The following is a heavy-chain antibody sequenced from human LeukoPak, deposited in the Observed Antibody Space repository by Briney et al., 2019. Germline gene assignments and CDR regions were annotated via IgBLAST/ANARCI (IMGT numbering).Heavy chain of an antibody. CDR1: GFTFSSYS. CDR2: ISSSSSYI. J-gene: IGHJ5*02. V-gene: IGHV3-21*01. Sequence: PGGSLRLSCAASGFTFSSYSMNWVRQAPGKGLEWVSSISSSSSYIYYADSVKGRFTISRDNAENSLYLQMNGLRAEDTAVYYCARGLNWNYGWFDPWGQGTLVTVSS. CDR3: ARGLNWNYGWFDP. D-gene: IGHD1-7*01.